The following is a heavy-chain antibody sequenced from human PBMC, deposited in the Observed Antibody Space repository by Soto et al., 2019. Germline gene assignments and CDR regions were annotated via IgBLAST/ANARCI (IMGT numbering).Heavy chain of an antibody. CDR2: INPSGGST. Sequence: ASVKVSCKASGYTFTSYYMHWVRQAPGQGLEWMGIINPSGGSTSYAQKFQGRVTMTRDTSTSTVYMELSSLRSEDTAVYYCAKTGGSEEGYYYYGMDVWGQGTTVTVSS. CDR3: AKTGGSEEGYYYYGMDV. J-gene: IGHJ6*02. CDR1: GYTFTSYY. V-gene: IGHV1-46*01. D-gene: IGHD1-26*01.